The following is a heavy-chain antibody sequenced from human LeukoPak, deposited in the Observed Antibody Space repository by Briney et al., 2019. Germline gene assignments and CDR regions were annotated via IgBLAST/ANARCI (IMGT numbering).Heavy chain of an antibody. V-gene: IGHV1-8*01. J-gene: IGHJ4*02. CDR3: ARGQEWWTPEMYYYGSGSYYTENDY. CDR1: GYTFTSYD. D-gene: IGHD3-10*01. CDR2: MNPNSGNT. Sequence: ASVKVSCKASGYTFTSYDINWVRQANGQGLEWMGWMNPNSGNTGYAQKFQGRVTMTRNTSISTAYMELSSLRSEDTAVYYCARGQEWWTPEMYYYGSGSYYTENDYWGQGTLVTVSS.